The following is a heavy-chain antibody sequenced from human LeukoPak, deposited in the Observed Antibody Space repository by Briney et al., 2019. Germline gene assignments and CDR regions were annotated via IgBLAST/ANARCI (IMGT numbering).Heavy chain of an antibody. CDR3: AREGFGGSFDY. CDR2: ISDSGGST. V-gene: IGHV3-23*01. J-gene: IGHJ4*02. D-gene: IGHD3-10*01. Sequence: GGSLRLSCAASGFTFSSYAMSWVRQAPGKGLEWVSAISDSGGSTFYPDSVKGRFTISRDNSKNTLYLQMNSLRAEDTALYYWAREGFGGSFDYWGQGTLVIVSS. CDR1: GFTFSSYA.